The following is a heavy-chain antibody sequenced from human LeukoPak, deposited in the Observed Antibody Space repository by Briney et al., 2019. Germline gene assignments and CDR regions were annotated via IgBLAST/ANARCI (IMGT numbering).Heavy chain of an antibody. J-gene: IGHJ3*02. CDR1: GFSVSSDY. CDR3: AKLTATRDAFDM. Sequence: GGSLRLSCTGSGFSVSSDYMSWVRQAPGKGLEWVSQISWDGGTTYYGDSVKGRFTISRDNSKNSLYLQMNSLRTEDTALYYCAKLTATRDAFDMWGQGTMVTVSS. V-gene: IGHV3-43*01. CDR2: ISWDGGTT. D-gene: IGHD5-18*01.